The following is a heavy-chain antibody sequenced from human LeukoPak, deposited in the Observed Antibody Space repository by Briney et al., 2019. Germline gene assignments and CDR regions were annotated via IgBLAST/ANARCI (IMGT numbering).Heavy chain of an antibody. D-gene: IGHD4-11*01. V-gene: IGHV4-59*01. CDR1: GGSISSYY. CDR3: ARGRFSNYGSSYFFDC. Sequence: SETLSLTCTVSGGSISSYYWTWIRQPPGKGLEWIGYIYYSGSTNYNPSLKSRVTISVDTSKNQFSLRLSSVTAADTAVYYCARGRFSNYGSSYFFDCWGQGTLVTVSS. J-gene: IGHJ4*02. CDR2: IYYSGST.